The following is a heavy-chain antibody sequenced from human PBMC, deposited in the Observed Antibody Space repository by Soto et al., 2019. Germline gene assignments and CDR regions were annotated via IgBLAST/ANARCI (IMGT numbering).Heavy chain of an antibody. CDR2: VYYSGST. J-gene: IGHJ4*02. Sequence: QVQLQESGPGLVKPSETLSLMCTVSGGSISNYYWNWIRQPPGKGLEWIGYVYYSGSTYYNPSLKSRVTISVDTSKTQFSLNLSSVTAADTAVYYCARAESSSWYKYWGQGTLVTVSS. D-gene: IGHD6-19*01. V-gene: IGHV4-59*01. CDR3: ARAESSSWYKY. CDR1: GGSISNYY.